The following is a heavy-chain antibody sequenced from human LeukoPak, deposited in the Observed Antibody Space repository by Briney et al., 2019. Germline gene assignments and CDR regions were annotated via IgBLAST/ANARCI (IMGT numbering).Heavy chain of an antibody. CDR2: IYTSGST. CDR1: GGSISTHY. J-gene: IGHJ3*02. V-gene: IGHV4-4*07. CDR3: ARGYDILTGYPKRGAFDI. Sequence: PSETLSLTCTVSGGSISTHYCNWVRQPAGKGLEWIGRIYTSGSTNYNPSLKSRVTMSVDTSKNQFSLKLSSVTAADTAVYHCARGYDILTGYPKRGAFDIWGQGTMVTVSS. D-gene: IGHD3-9*01.